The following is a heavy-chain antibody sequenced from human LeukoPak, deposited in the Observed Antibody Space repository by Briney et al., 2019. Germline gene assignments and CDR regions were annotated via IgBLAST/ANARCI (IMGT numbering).Heavy chain of an antibody. CDR3: ARGSSSWSNWFDP. CDR1: GGSISSGSYS. Sequence: PSETLSLTCTVSGGSISSGSYSWSWIRQPAGKGLEWIGRIYTSGSTNYNPSLKSRVTISVDTSKNQFSLKLSSVTAADTAVYYCARGSSSWSNWFDPWGQGTLVTVSS. CDR2: IYTSGST. V-gene: IGHV4-61*02. J-gene: IGHJ5*02. D-gene: IGHD6-13*01.